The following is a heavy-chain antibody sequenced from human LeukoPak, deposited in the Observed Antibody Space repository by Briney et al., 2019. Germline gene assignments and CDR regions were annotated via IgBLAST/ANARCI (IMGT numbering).Heavy chain of an antibody. D-gene: IGHD2-2*03. Sequence: SETLSLTCTVSGGSISSYYWSWIRQPPGKGLEYIGYIYYSGNTNSNPSLNSRVTISVDTSKNQFSLKLRSVTAADTAVYYCARVDSFKWFDPWGQGTLVTVSS. J-gene: IGHJ5*02. CDR3: ARVDSFKWFDP. V-gene: IGHV4-59*01. CDR2: IYYSGNT. CDR1: GGSISSYY.